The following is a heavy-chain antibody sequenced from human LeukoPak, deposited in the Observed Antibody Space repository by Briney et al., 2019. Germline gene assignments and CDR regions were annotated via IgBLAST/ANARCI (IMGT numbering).Heavy chain of an antibody. J-gene: IGHJ4*02. Sequence: GGSLRLSCAASGFTFSSYAMSWVRQAPGKGLEWVSAISGSGGSTYYADSVKGRFTISRDNAKNTLYLQMNSLGAEDTAVYYCARRINYYDSSGYYYVRYFDSWGQGTLVAVSS. V-gene: IGHV3-23*01. CDR3: ARRINYYDSSGYYYVRYFDS. CDR1: GFTFSSYA. CDR2: ISGSGGST. D-gene: IGHD3-22*01.